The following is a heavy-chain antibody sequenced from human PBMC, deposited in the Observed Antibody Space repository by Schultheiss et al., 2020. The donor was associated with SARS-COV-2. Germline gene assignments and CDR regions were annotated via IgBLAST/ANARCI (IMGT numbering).Heavy chain of an antibody. CDR1: GGSISSGGYY. V-gene: IGHV4-61*08. J-gene: IGHJ4*02. Sequence: SETLSLTCTVSGGSISSGGYYWSWIRRHPGKGLEWIGEINHSGSTNYNPSLKSRVTISVDTSKNQFSLKLSSVTAADTAVYYCARTRYGTVTSFDYWGQGTLVTVSS. CDR3: ARTRYGTVTSFDY. D-gene: IGHD4-17*01. CDR2: INHSGST.